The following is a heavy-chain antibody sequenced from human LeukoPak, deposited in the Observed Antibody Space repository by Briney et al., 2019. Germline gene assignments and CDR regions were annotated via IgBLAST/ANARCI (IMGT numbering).Heavy chain of an antibody. J-gene: IGHJ3*02. CDR2: IKQDGSEK. CDR3: ARDPNGDYIGAFDN. CDR1: GFTFTTYW. D-gene: IGHD4-17*01. Sequence: PGGSLRLSCAASGFTFTTYWMSWVRQAPGKGLEWVANIKQDGSEKYYMDSVKGRFTISRDNSKNTLYLQMDSLRGDDTALYHCARDPNGDYIGAFDNWGQGTMVTVPS. V-gene: IGHV3-7*03.